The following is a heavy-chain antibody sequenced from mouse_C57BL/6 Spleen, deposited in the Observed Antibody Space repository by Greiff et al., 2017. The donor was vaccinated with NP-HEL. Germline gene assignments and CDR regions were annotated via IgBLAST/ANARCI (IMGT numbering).Heavy chain of an antibody. CDR2: IHPNSGST. J-gene: IGHJ2*01. V-gene: IGHV1-64*01. CDR1: GYTFTSYW. D-gene: IGHD1-1*01. CDR3: ARAFITTVVDY. Sequence: VQLQQPGAELVKPGASVKLSCKASGYTFTSYWMHWVKQRPGQGLEWIGMIHPNSGSTNYNEKFKSKATLTVDKSSSTAYMQLSSLTSEDSAVYYCARAFITTVVDYWGQGTTLTVSS.